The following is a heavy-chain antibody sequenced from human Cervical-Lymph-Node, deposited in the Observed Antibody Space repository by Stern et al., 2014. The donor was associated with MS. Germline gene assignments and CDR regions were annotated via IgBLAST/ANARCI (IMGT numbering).Heavy chain of an antibody. CDR2: LYPSGIT. J-gene: IGHJ5*02. CDR3: AREVGVGTVT. CDR1: GGSISSGNYY. Sequence: QVQLHESGPGLVKPSQTLSLTCTVSGGSISSGNYYWTWIRQPAGQGLEWIGRLYPSGITNDTPSPRARFSHPLNTSKTQFSLKLPSVTAADTAVYYCAREVGVGTVTWGQGTLVTVSS. D-gene: IGHD2-21*02. V-gene: IGHV4-61*02.